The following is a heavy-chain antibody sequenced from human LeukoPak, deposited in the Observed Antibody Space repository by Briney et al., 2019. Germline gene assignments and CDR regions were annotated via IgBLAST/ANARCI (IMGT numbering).Heavy chain of an antibody. CDR1: GGSFSGYY. V-gene: IGHV4-34*01. D-gene: IGHD6-13*01. Sequence: NPSETLSLTCAVYGGSFSGYYWSWIRQPPGKGLEWIGEINHSGSTNYNPSLKSRVTISVDTSKNQFSLKLSSVTAADTAVYYCARGSTFRGYSSSRHLYYYYYMDVWGKGTTVTVSS. CDR2: INHSGST. J-gene: IGHJ6*03. CDR3: ARGSTFRGYSSSRHLYYYYYMDV.